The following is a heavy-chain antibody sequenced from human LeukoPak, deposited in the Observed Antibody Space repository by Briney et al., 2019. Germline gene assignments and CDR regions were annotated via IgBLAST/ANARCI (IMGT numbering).Heavy chain of an antibody. CDR3: ARDSGEVPDY. CDR2: ISAYNGNT. J-gene: IGHJ4*02. D-gene: IGHD3-10*01. V-gene: IGHV1-18*01. CDR1: GYAFTSHG. Sequence: AAVQVSCKPSGYAFTSHGISWVRQAPGEGVVGVGWISAYNGNTKYAQTFQGRVTMTTDASTSTVYMELDRLRFDDTAVYYCARDSGEVPDYWGQGTLVTVSS.